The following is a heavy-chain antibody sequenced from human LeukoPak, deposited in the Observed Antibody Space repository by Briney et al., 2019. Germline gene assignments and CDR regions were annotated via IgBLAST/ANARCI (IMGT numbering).Heavy chain of an antibody. CDR3: ARQGIAASGYYYYMDV. V-gene: IGHV4-34*01. D-gene: IGHD6-13*01. Sequence: PSETLSLTCAVYGGSFSGYYWSWIRQPPGKGLEWIGEINHSGSTNYNPSLKSRVTISVDTSKNQFSLKLSSVTAADTAVYYCARQGIAASGYYYYMDVWGKGTTVTVSS. J-gene: IGHJ6*03. CDR2: INHSGST. CDR1: GGSFSGYY.